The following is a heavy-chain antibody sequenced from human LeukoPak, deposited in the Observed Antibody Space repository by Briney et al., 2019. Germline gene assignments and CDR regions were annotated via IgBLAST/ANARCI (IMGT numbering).Heavy chain of an antibody. J-gene: IGHJ4*02. D-gene: IGHD4-17*01. Sequence: SETLSLTCTVSGGSLSSGDYYWSWIRQPPGKGLEWIGYIYYSGSTYYNPSLKSRVTISVDTSKNQFSLKLSSVTAADTAVYYCARDRDYGGLDYWGQGTLVTVSS. CDR1: GGSLSSGDYY. V-gene: IGHV4-30-4*01. CDR3: ARDRDYGGLDY. CDR2: IYYSGST.